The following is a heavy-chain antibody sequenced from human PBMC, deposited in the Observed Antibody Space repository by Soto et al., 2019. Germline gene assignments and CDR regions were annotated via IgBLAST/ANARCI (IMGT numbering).Heavy chain of an antibody. Sequence: EVQLLESGGGLVQPGGSLRLSCAASGFTFSSYAMSWVRQAPGKGLEWVSVISGSGDSTYYADSVKGRFTISRDNSKNTLYLQMNGLSAEYTAVYYGARRGRGRYYDYWGQGTLVTGSS. V-gene: IGHV3-23*01. J-gene: IGHJ4*02. CDR2: ISGSGDST. D-gene: IGHD3-10*01. CDR1: GFTFSSYA. CDR3: ARRGRGRYYDY.